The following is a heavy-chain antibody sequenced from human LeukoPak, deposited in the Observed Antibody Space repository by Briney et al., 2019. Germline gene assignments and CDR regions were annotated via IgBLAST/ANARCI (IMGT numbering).Heavy chain of an antibody. D-gene: IGHD3-3*01. CDR3: ARDVARLNYDFWSGQAKRGDAFDI. CDR2: IYTSGSP. J-gene: IGHJ3*02. CDR1: GGSISSGSCY. Sequence: SETLSLTCTVSGGSISSGSCYWSWIRQPAGKGLEWIGRIYTSGSPNYNPSLKSRVTISVDTSKNQFSLKLSSVTAADTAVYYCARDVARLNYDFWSGQAKRGDAFDIWGQGTMVTVSS. V-gene: IGHV4-61*02.